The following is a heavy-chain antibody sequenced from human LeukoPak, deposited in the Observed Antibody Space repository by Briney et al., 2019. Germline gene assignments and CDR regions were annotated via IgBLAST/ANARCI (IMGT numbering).Heavy chain of an antibody. D-gene: IGHD2/OR15-2a*01. Sequence: ASVKVSCKVSGYTLTELSMHWVRQAPGKGLEWMGSFDPEDGEKIYAQEFQGRVTLTEDTSTDTAYMELSSLRSEDTAVYYCATQVYEPFYFDYWGQGTLVTVSS. J-gene: IGHJ4*02. CDR2: FDPEDGEK. CDR3: ATQVYEPFYFDY. CDR1: GYTLTELS. V-gene: IGHV1-24*01.